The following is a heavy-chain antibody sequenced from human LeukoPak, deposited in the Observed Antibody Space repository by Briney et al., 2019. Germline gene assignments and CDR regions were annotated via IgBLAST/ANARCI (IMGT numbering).Heavy chain of an antibody. J-gene: IGHJ4*02. D-gene: IGHD6-13*01. CDR3: ARDRTSIAAAGLDY. CDR1: GFTFSSYA. Sequence: GGSLRLSCAASGFTFSSYAMHWVRQAPGKGLEWVAVISYDGSNKYYADSVKGRFTISRDNSKYTLYLQMNSLRAEDTAVYYCARDRTSIAAAGLDYWGQGTLVTVSS. V-gene: IGHV3-30*04. CDR2: ISYDGSNK.